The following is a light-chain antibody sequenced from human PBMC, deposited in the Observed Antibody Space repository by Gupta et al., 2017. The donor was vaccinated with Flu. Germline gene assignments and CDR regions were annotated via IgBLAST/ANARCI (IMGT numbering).Light chain of an antibody. V-gene: IGLV2-14*01. CDR1: SSDVGGHDY. Sequence: QDALTQVASVSGSPGQSIIIICTDTSSDVGGHDYVSWFQQHPGKAPTLMIYEVTNRPLGVSDRFSCSKTCNTTSLTISGLQAEDEADYYCSPYTSSNTWVFGGGTKLTVL. J-gene: IGLJ3*02. CDR2: EVT. CDR3: SPYTSSNTWV.